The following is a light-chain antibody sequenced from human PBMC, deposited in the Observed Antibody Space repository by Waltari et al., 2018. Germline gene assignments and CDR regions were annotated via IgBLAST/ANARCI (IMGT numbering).Light chain of an antibody. Sequence: QSALTQPRSVSGSPGQSVTISCTGTSSNVGGYNYVSLYQQHPGKAPKLMIYDITQRPSGVPDRCSGSKSGNTASLTISGLQADDEADYYCCSYAGSFTLLFGGGTRVTVL. J-gene: IGLJ2*01. CDR2: DIT. CDR3: CSYAGSFTLL. CDR1: SSNVGGYNY. V-gene: IGLV2-11*01.